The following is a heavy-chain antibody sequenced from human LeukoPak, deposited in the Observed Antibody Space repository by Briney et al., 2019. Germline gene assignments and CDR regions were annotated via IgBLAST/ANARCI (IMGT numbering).Heavy chain of an antibody. J-gene: IGHJ4*02. CDR1: GFTFSSYG. CDR2: ISYDRSNK. CDR3: TRSPSLGGRYWGFDY. D-gene: IGHD1-26*01. V-gene: IGHV3-30*03. Sequence: GGSLRLSCAASGFTFSSYGMHWVRQAPGKGLEWVAVISYDRSNKYYADSVKGRFTVSRDNAKNTLYLQMNSLRAEETAVYYCTRSPSLGGRYWGFDYWGQGALVTVSS.